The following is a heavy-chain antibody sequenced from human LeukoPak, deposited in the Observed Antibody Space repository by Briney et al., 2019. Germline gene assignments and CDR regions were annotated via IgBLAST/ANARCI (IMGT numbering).Heavy chain of an antibody. V-gene: IGHV4-39*01. CDR2: IYYSGST. J-gene: IGHJ5*02. Sequence: PSETLSLTCTVSGGSISSSSYYWGWIRQPPGKGLEWIGSIYYSGSTYYNPSLKSRVTISVDTSKNQFSLKLNSVTAADTAVYYCARQGYSSSWLVPWGQGTLVTVSS. CDR1: GGSISSSSYY. CDR3: ARQGYSSSWLVP. D-gene: IGHD6-13*01.